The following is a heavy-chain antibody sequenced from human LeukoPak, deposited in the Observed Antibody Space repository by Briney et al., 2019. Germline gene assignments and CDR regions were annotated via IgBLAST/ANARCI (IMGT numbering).Heavy chain of an antibody. Sequence: ASVKVSCKGSGYTFTRYYMHWVRQAPGQGLEWMGWINPNSGGTNYAQKFQGRVTMTRDTSISTAYMELSRLRSDDTAVYYCARGSGGSKRSYYMDVWGKGTTVTVSS. CDR3: ARGSGGSKRSYYMDV. CDR2: INPNSGGT. CDR1: GYTFTRYY. J-gene: IGHJ6*03. V-gene: IGHV1-2*02. D-gene: IGHD3-10*01.